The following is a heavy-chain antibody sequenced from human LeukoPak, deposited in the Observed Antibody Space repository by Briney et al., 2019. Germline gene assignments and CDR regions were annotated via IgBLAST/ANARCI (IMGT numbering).Heavy chain of an antibody. Sequence: SETLSLTCTVSGGSISSGSYYWSWIRQPAGKGLEWIGRIYTSGSTNYNPSLKSRVTISVDTSKNQFSLKLSSVTAADTAVYYCARTASGYYLFDYWGQGTLVTVSS. CDR3: ARTASGYYLFDY. J-gene: IGHJ4*02. CDR1: GGSISSGSYY. D-gene: IGHD3-22*01. CDR2: IYTSGST. V-gene: IGHV4-61*02.